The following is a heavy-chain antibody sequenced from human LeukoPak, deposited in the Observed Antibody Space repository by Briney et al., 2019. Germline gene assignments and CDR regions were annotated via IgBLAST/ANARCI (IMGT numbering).Heavy chain of an antibody. Sequence: ASVKVSCKASGYTFTRYYMHWVRQAPGQGLEWMGWINPNSGGTNYAQKFQGRVTMTRDTSISTAYMELRRLRSDDTAVYYCAREHCSGGSCYPLGGFDPWGQGTLVTVSS. J-gene: IGHJ5*02. D-gene: IGHD2-15*01. V-gene: IGHV1-2*02. CDR1: GYTFTRYY. CDR2: INPNSGGT. CDR3: AREHCSGGSCYPLGGFDP.